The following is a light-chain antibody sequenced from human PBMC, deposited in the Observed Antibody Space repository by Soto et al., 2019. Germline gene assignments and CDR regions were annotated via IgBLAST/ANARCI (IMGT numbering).Light chain of an antibody. J-gene: IGKJ4*01. Sequence: EIVLTQSPATLSLAPGERATLSCRASQSVSNNLGWYQQKPGQAPRLLIYDASTRATGVPGRFSGSGSGTDFTLTITSLEPEDFAVYYCQQRSSWPLTLGGGNKVDSK. CDR3: QQRSSWPLT. V-gene: IGKV3-11*01. CDR1: QSVSNN. CDR2: DAS.